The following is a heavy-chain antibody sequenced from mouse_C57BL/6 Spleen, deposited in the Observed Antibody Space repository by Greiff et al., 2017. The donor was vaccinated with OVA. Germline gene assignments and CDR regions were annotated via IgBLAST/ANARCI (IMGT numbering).Heavy chain of an antibody. CDR3: EIYYYGSGGYYYAMDY. J-gene: IGHJ4*01. V-gene: IGHV3-6*01. Sequence: ESGPGLVKPSQSLSLTCSVTGYSITSGYYWNWIRQFPGNKLEWMGYISYDGSNNYNPSLKNRISITRDTSKNQFFLKLNSVTTEDTATYYCEIYYYGSGGYYYAMDYWGQGTSVTVSS. D-gene: IGHD1-1*01. CDR1: GYSITSGYY. CDR2: ISYDGSN.